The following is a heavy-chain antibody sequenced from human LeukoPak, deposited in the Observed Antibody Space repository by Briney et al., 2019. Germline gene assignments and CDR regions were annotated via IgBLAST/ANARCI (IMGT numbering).Heavy chain of an antibody. J-gene: IGHJ1*01. CDR1: GGSVSGYY. Sequence: SETLSLTCAVYGGSVSGYYWSWIRQPPGKGLEWIGEINHSGSTNYNPSLKSRVTISVDTSKNQFSLKLSSVTAADTAVYYCARGAHSGSYHWGQGTLVTVSS. CDR2: INHSGST. V-gene: IGHV4-34*01. CDR3: ARGAHSGSYH. D-gene: IGHD1-26*01.